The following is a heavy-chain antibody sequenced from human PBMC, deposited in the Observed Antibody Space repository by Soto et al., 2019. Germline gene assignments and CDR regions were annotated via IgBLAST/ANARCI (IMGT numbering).Heavy chain of an antibody. V-gene: IGHV3-21*01. CDR3: ARDPGRLGELSPYYFDY. J-gene: IGHJ4*02. Sequence: EVQLVGSGGGLVKPGGSLRLSCAASGFTFSSYSMNWVRQAPGKGLVWVSSISSSSSYIYYADSVKGRFTISRDNAKNSLYLQMNSLRAEDTAVYYCARDPGRLGELSPYYFDYWGQGTLVTVSS. D-gene: IGHD3-16*02. CDR1: GFTFSSYS. CDR2: ISSSSSYI.